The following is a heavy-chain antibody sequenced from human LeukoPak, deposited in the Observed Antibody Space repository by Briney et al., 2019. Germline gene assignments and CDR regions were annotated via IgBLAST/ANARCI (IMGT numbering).Heavy chain of an antibody. D-gene: IGHD6-19*01. CDR2: FDPEDGET. Sequence: ASVKVSCKVSGYTLTELSMHWVRQALGKGLEWMGGFDPEDGETIYAQKFQGRVTMTEDTSTDTAYMELSSLRSEDTAVYYCATAVFSVVAGPFAFDIWGQGTMVTVSS. CDR1: GYTLTELS. CDR3: ATAVFSVVAGPFAFDI. V-gene: IGHV1-24*01. J-gene: IGHJ3*02.